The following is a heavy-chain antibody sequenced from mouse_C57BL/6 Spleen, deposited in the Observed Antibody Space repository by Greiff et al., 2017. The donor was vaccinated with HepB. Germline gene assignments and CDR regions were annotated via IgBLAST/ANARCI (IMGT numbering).Heavy chain of an antibody. V-gene: IGHV5-4*03. Sequence: EVMLVQSGAGLVKPGGSLKLSCAASGFTFSSYAMSWVRQTPEQRLEWVANIRDGGSYTYYQDNLKGRFTISKDNSTNNLYLQLSHLKTEDTAIYYCASDGWHGFSYQGKGTMVTVS. D-gene: IGHD2-3*01. CDR3: ASDGWHGFSY. CDR2: IRDGGSYT. J-gene: IGHJ3*01. CDR1: GFTFSSYA.